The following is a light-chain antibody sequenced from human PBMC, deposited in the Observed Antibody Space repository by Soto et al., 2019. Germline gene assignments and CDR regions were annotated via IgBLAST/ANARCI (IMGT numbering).Light chain of an antibody. CDR2: WAS. V-gene: IGKV4-1*01. J-gene: IGKJ4*01. CDR1: RSVLYKSNNENH. Sequence: DIVMTQSPDSLAVSLGASSTMNCKCSRSVLYKSNNENHLAWYQQKPGQPPQLIIYWASTRESGVPERFSGSGSGTDFTLTISSLEAEDVAFYWCQQYFDVPFTFGGGTKVDIK. CDR3: QQYFDVPFT.